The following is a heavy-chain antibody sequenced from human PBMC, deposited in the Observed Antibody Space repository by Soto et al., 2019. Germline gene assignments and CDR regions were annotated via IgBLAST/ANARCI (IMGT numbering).Heavy chain of an antibody. CDR2: INHSGST. V-gene: IGHV4-34*01. CDR3: ARGCDSRCYLHPLRYFDL. Sequence: QVQLQQWGAGLLKPSETLSLTCAVYGGSFSGYYWRWIRQPPGKGLEWIGEINHSGSTNYNPSLKRPVTLSVGPAKNQFSLKLSSVTAADTAVYYCARGCDSRCYLHPLRYFDLLGRGPQVTFS. CDR1: GGSFSGYY. D-gene: IGHD3-22*01. J-gene: IGHJ2*01.